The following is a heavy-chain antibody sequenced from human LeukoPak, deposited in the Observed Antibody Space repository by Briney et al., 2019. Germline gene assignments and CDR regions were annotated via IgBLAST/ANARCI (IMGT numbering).Heavy chain of an antibody. J-gene: IGHJ5*02. CDR2: ISAYNGNT. V-gene: IGHV1-18*01. Sequence: ASVKVSCKASGYTFTSYGISWVRQAPGQGLEWMGWISAYNGNTNYAQKLQDRVTMTTDTSTSTVYMELSSLRSEDTAVYYCAREKNFWSGYHNWFDPWGQGTLVTVSS. CDR1: GYTFTSYG. D-gene: IGHD3-3*01. CDR3: AREKNFWSGYHNWFDP.